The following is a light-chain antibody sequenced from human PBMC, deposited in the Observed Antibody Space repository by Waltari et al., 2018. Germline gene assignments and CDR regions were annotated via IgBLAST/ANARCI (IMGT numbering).Light chain of an antibody. CDR1: QSVLFSTNNEKY. V-gene: IGKV4-1*01. CDR2: WAS. Sequence: DIVLTQSPDSLAVSLGETATINCNTSQSVLFSTNNEKYLAWYQRKPGQPPKLLIYWASTREAGVPARFSGSGSVTDFTLTISSLQAEDVAVYYCQQDYNLVRTFGQGTKVEVK. CDR3: QQDYNLVRT. J-gene: IGKJ1*01.